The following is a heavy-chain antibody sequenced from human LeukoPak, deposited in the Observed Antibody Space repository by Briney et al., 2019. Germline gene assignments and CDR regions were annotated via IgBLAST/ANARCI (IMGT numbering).Heavy chain of an antibody. CDR2: IYYSGST. CDR3: ARGCSAGTPHNWFDP. CDR1: GGSISGYY. J-gene: IGHJ5*02. V-gene: IGHV4-59*01. D-gene: IGHD6-13*01. Sequence: SETLSLTCTVYGGSISGYYWSWIRQPPGKGLEWIGYIYYSGSTNYNPSLKSRVTISVDTSKNQFSLKLSSVTAADTDVYYCARGCSAGTPHNWFDPWGQGTLVTVSS.